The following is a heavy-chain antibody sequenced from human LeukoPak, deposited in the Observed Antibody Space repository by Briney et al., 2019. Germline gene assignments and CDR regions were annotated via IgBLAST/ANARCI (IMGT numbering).Heavy chain of an antibody. CDR1: GGTFSSYA. Sequence: SVKVSCMASGGTFSSYAISWVRQAPGQGLEWMGGIIPIFGTANYAQKFQGRVTITADESTGTAYMELSSLRSEDTAVYYCARANTVTHETDWFDPWGQGTLVTVSS. J-gene: IGHJ5*02. CDR3: ARANTVTHETDWFDP. CDR2: IIPIFGTA. D-gene: IGHD4-17*01. V-gene: IGHV1-69*13.